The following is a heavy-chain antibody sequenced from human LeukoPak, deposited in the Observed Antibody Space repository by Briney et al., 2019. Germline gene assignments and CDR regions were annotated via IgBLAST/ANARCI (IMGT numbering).Heavy chain of an antibody. D-gene: IGHD3-22*01. CDR2: IYSGDSET. V-gene: IGHV5-51*01. CDR1: GYSFTTYW. J-gene: IGHJ4*02. CDR3: ARQFRDSSGYYRYYFDY. Sequence: GESLKISCKGSGYSFTTYWIGWVRQMPGRGLEWMGIIYSGDSETRYSPSFQGQVTISADKSISTAYLHWSSLKASDTAMYYCARQFRDSSGYYRYYFDYWGQGTLVTVSA.